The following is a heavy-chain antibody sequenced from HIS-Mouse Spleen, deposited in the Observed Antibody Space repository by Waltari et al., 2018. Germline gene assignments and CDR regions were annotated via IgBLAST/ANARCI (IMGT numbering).Heavy chain of an antibody. V-gene: IGHV4-39*07. CDR3: AREIPYSSSWYDWYFDL. D-gene: IGHD6-13*01. J-gene: IGHJ2*01. Sequence: QLQLQESGPGLVKPSETLSLTCTVSGGSISSSSYYWGWIRQPPGKGLEWIGSSYYSGSTYSNTSLKSRVTISVDTSKNQFSLKLSSVTAADTAVYYCAREIPYSSSWYDWYFDLWGRGTLVTVSS. CDR2: SYYSGST. CDR1: GGSISSSSYY.